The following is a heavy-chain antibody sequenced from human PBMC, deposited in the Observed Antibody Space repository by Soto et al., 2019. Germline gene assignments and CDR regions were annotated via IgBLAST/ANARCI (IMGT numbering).Heavy chain of an antibody. V-gene: IGHV4-4*07. D-gene: IGHD6-19*01. CDR2: LYTRGST. Sequence: PSETLSLTCTVSGGSISSYYWIWIRQPAGKRLKRLGRLYTRGSTNYNPSLKSRVTMSVDTSKNQFSLKLSSVTAADTAVYYCARESGGSGWSFGFDYWGEGTLVTVSA. CDR3: ARESGGSGWSFGFDY. CDR1: GGSISSYY. J-gene: IGHJ4*02.